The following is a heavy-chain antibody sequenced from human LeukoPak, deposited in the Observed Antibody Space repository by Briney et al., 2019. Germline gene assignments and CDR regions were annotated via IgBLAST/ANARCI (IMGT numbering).Heavy chain of an antibody. CDR3: ARSNSGAPSFGY. CDR1: GFSFSSYE. J-gene: IGHJ4*02. V-gene: IGHV3-48*03. Sequence: GGSLRLSCAASGFSFSSYEMNWVRQAPGKGLEWVSYISSSGSTMYYADSVKGRFTISRDNAKNSLYLQMNSLRAEDTAVYYCARSNSGAPSFGYWGQGALVTVSS. CDR2: ISSSGSTM. D-gene: IGHD6-19*01.